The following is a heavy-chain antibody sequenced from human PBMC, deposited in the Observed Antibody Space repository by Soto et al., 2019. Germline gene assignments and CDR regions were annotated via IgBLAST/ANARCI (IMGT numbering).Heavy chain of an antibody. D-gene: IGHD1-26*01. CDR1: GYSFTSLD. CDR2: MQPSTGRT. CDR3: ARGVSAGVDY. Sequence: QVQLVQSGAEVREPGASVKVSCKASGYSFTSLDINWVRQTAGQGLEWRGGMQPSTGRTGYAQKFQGRVNMTRDTSINTAYMELTTLTSDDTAFYYCARGVSAGVDYWGQGTLVTVSS. V-gene: IGHV1-8*01. J-gene: IGHJ4*02.